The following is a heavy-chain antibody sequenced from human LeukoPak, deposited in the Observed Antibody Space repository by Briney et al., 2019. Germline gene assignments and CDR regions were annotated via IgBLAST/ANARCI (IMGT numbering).Heavy chain of an antibody. Sequence: ASVKVSCKASGYTFTGYYMHWVRQAPGQGLEWMGWINPNSGGTNYAQKFQGRVTMTRDTSISIAYMELSRLRSDDTAVYYCASEGITIFGGSPLNAFDIWGQGTMVTVSS. CDR1: GYTFTGYY. J-gene: IGHJ3*02. D-gene: IGHD3-3*01. CDR2: INPNSGGT. V-gene: IGHV1-2*02. CDR3: ASEGITIFGGSPLNAFDI.